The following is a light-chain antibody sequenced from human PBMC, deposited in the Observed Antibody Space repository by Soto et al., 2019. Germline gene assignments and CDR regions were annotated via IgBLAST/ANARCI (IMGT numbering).Light chain of an antibody. CDR1: QSVSSY. CDR3: QQRFSWPLT. V-gene: IGKV3-11*01. CDR2: DAS. Sequence: EIVLTQSPATLSLSPGERATLSCRASQSVSSYLAWYQQKPGQAPRLLIYDASNRATGIPARFSGSGSGTDFTLTISSLEPEDFAVYHCQQRFSWPLTFGGGTKVEIK. J-gene: IGKJ4*01.